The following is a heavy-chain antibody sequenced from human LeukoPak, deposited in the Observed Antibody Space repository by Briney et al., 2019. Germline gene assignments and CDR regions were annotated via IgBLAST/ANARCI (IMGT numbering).Heavy chain of an antibody. CDR2: IYPADSDT. V-gene: IGHV5-51*01. J-gene: IGHJ4*02. Sequence: GESLKISCXGSGYIFTSYWVAWERQMPGKGLEWMRIIYPADSDTRYSPSFQGQVTISADKSINTAYLQWSSLKASDTAIYYCARPHLGGSYYELGHWGQGTLVTVSS. CDR3: ARPHLGGSYYELGH. D-gene: IGHD1-26*01. CDR1: GYIFTSYW.